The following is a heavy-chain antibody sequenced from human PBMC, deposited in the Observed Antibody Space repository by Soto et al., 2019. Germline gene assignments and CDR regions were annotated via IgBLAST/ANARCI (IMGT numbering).Heavy chain of an antibody. V-gene: IGHV3-30*18. J-gene: IGHJ4*02. D-gene: IGHD6-19*01. CDR3: AKSEDSSGWYYFDY. Sequence: GGSLRLSCASSGFTFSSYGMHWVRQAPGKGLEWVAVISHDGSNKYYADSVKGRFTISRDNSKNTLYLQMNSLRAEDTAVYYCAKSEDSSGWYYFDYWGQGTLVTVPQ. CDR2: ISHDGSNK. CDR1: GFTFSSYG.